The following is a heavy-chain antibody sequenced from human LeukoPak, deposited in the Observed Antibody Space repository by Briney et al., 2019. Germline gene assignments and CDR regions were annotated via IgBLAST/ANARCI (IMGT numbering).Heavy chain of an antibody. CDR2: ISTSSTI. Sequence: GGSLRLSCAASGFTFSGFGMNWVRQAPGKGLEWVSYISTSSTIYYADSVKGRFTVSRDNAKNSLYLQMNSLTAEDTAVYYCARRSYDGSGYYYVDYWGQGTLVTVSS. J-gene: IGHJ4*02. CDR1: GFTFSGFG. D-gene: IGHD3-22*01. V-gene: IGHV3-48*01. CDR3: ARRSYDGSGYYYVDY.